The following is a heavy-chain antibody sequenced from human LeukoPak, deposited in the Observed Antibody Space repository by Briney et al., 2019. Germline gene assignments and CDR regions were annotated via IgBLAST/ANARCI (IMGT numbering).Heavy chain of an antibody. Sequence: SETLSLTCTVSGGSISSGSYYWSWIRQPAGKGLVWIGRIYTSGSTNYNPSLKSRVTISVDTSKNQFSLKLSSVTAADTAVYYCAGEGDAHAFDIWGQGTMVTVSS. CDR2: IYTSGST. CDR1: GGSISSGSYY. CDR3: AGEGDAHAFDI. J-gene: IGHJ3*02. V-gene: IGHV4-61*02. D-gene: IGHD2-21*02.